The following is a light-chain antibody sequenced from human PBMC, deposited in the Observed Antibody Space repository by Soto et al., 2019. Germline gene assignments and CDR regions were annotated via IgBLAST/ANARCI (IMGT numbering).Light chain of an antibody. CDR2: GAS. Sequence: EIVMTQSPATLSLSPGERATLSCRASQSVGKYLVWYQQKPGQAPRLLIYGASNRATGIPDRFSGSGSGTDFTLTISRLEPEDFAVYHCQQYGGSPRTFGQGTKVDI. CDR3: QQYGGSPRT. CDR1: QSVGKY. V-gene: IGKV3-20*01. J-gene: IGKJ1*01.